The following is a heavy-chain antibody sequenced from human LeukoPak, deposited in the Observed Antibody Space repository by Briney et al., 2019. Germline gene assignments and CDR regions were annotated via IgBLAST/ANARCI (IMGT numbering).Heavy chain of an antibody. CDR2: IFSNGDT. V-gene: IGHV3-53*01. Sequence: PGGSLRLSCTASEFTVSSNYMLWVRQAPGKGLEWVSHIFSNGDTHYAASVKGRFTISRDSSKNMVYLQMTSLRVGDTGMYYCTRDQMNYWGQGTLVTVSS. J-gene: IGHJ4*02. D-gene: IGHD5-24*01. CDR1: EFTVSSNY. CDR3: TRDQMNY.